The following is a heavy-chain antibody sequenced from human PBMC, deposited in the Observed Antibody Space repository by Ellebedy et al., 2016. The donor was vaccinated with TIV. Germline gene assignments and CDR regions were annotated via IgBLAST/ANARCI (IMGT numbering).Heavy chain of an antibody. Sequence: SETLSLXCTVSGGSISSYYWSWIRQPPGKGLEWIGYINYSGSTSYNPSLKSRVTISGDTSKNQFSLKLSSVTAADTAVYYCAREAEYYFDYWGQGTLVTVSS. CDR1: GGSISSYY. V-gene: IGHV4-59*13. J-gene: IGHJ4*02. CDR2: INYSGST. CDR3: AREAEYYFDY.